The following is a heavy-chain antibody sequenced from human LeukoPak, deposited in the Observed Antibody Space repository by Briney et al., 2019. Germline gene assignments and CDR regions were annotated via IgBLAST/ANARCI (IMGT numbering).Heavy chain of an antibody. CDR2: TWYDESTK. CDR1: GFTFRSYA. CDR3: AKYSPLGLITMIVVVITPYFDY. V-gene: IGHV3-33*06. J-gene: IGHJ4*02. Sequence: GRSLRLSCAASGFTFRSYAIHWVRQAPGKGLEWVAVTWYDESTKYYADSVKGRFTISRDNSKNTLYLQMNSLRAEDTAVYYCAKYSPLGLITMIVVVITPYFDYWGQGTLVTVSS. D-gene: IGHD3-22*01.